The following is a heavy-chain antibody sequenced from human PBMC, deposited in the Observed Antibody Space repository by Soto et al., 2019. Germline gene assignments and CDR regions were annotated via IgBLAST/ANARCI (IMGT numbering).Heavy chain of an antibody. Sequence: GESLKISCKGSGYSFTSYWIGWVRQMPGKGLEWMGIIYPGDSDTRYRPSFQGQVTISADKSISTAYLQWSSLKASDTAMYYCARRFRYAVGVYGMDVWGQGTTVTVSS. V-gene: IGHV5-51*01. D-gene: IGHD2-2*01. CDR1: GYSFTSYW. J-gene: IGHJ6*02. CDR2: IYPGDSDT. CDR3: ARRFRYAVGVYGMDV.